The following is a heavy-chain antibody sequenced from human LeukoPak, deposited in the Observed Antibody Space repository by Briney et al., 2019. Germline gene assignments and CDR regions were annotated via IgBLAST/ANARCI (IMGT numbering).Heavy chain of an antibody. D-gene: IGHD5-24*01. CDR1: GFVFNSYE. V-gene: IGHV3-48*03. CDR3: ARSLGPTKPFDF. CDR2: ITGRGDTI. Sequence: GGSLRLSCVASGFVFNSYEMSWVRQAPGKGLEWLSYITGRGDTIYYAGSVRGRFTISRDNAKLPLFLQMNTLRTEDTALYYCARSLGPTKPFDFWGKGTPVTVSS. J-gene: IGHJ4*02.